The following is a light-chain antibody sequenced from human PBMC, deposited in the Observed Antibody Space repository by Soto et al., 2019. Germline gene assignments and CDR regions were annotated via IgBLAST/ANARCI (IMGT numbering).Light chain of an antibody. V-gene: IGKV3-15*01. CDR1: QSGSTN. Sequence: DIVMTQSPVILSVSPGERVTLSCRASQSGSTNLAWYQQKVGQAPRLLIYGAATRATGIPARFSGSGSGTEFTLTISSLQSEDFAVYYCQQYNNWPSGTFGQGTKVDIK. J-gene: IGKJ1*01. CDR3: QQYNNWPSGT. CDR2: GAA.